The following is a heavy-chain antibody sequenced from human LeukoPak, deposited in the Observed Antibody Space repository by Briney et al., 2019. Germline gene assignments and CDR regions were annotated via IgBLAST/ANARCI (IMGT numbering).Heavy chain of an antibody. CDR1: SESFSGYF. J-gene: IGHJ3*02. Sequence: SETLSLTCAIYSESFSGYFWSWIRQPPGKGLEWIGEINYSGSTNYNPSLKSRVTISVDTSKNQFSLKLSSVTAADTAVYFCAWPYGLGSYYKWGAFDIWGHGTMVTVSS. V-gene: IGHV4-34*01. D-gene: IGHD3-10*01. CDR2: INYSGST. CDR3: AWPYGLGSYYKWGAFDI.